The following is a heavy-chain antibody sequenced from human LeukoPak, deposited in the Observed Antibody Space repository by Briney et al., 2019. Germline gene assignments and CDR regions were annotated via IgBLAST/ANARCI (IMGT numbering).Heavy chain of an antibody. CDR1: GYSISSGYY. V-gene: IGHV4-38-2*01. CDR3: ARLGGYCSSTSCYMWGYNYYYYMDV. D-gene: IGHD2-2*02. Sequence: SETLSLTCAVSGYSISSGYYWGWIRQPPGKGLEWIGSISYSGPTYYNPSLKSRVTISLDTSKNQFSLRLSSVTAADTAVYYCARLGGYCSSTSCYMWGYNYYYYMDVWGKGTTVTVSS. J-gene: IGHJ6*03. CDR2: ISYSGPT.